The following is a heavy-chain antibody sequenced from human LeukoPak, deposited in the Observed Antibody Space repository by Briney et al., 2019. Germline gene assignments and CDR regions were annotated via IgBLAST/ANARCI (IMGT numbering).Heavy chain of an antibody. J-gene: IGHJ3*02. CDR1: GFIVSSNH. Sequence: GGSLRLSCAASGFIVSSNHMSWVRQAPGKGLEWVSSISGSSSFIYYADSVRGRFTISRDNAKNSLYLQMNSLTAEDSAVYYCASSSSGFYYYDSTGYSRLAFDIWGQGTMVTVSS. CDR3: ASSSSGFYYYDSTGYSRLAFDI. CDR2: ISGSSSFI. V-gene: IGHV3-21*01. D-gene: IGHD3-22*01.